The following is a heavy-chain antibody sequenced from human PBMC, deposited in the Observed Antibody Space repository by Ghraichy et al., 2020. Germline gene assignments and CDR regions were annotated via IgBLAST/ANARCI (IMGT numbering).Heavy chain of an antibody. Sequence: GSLRLSCAVYGGSFSGYYWSWIRQPPGKGLEWIGEINHSGRTNYNPSLKSRVTISVDTSKNELSLELTSVTAADTAVYYCAREGVYCSGDSCYGGYFQHWGQGTLVTVSS. V-gene: IGHV4-34*01. CDR1: GGSFSGYY. CDR3: AREGVYCSGDSCYGGYFQH. D-gene: IGHD2-15*01. CDR2: INHSGRT. J-gene: IGHJ1*01.